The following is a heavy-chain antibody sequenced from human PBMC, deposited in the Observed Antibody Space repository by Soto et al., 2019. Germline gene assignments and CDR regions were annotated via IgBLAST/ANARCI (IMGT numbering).Heavy chain of an antibody. CDR1: GGSFSGYY. D-gene: IGHD2-15*01. J-gene: IGHJ4*02. CDR3: ARVDCSGGSCYSGYFDY. V-gene: IGHV4-34*09. CDR2: INHSGST. Sequence: PSETLSLTCAVYGGSFSGYYWSWIRQPPGKGLEWIGEINHSGSTNYNPSLKSRVTISVDTSKNQFSLKLSSVTAADTAVYYCARVDCSGGSCYSGYFDYWGQGTLVTVSS.